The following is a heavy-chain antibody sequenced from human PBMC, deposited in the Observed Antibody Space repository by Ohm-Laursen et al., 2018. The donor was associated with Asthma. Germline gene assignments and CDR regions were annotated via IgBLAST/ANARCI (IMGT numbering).Heavy chain of an antibody. CDR3: ARKARQFSLFDY. V-gene: IGHV3-11*01. CDR1: GFTFSDYY. Sequence: RRLSGAASGFTFSDYYMSWIRQAPGKGLEWVSYISSSGSTIYYADSVKGRFTISRDNAKNSLYLQMNSLRAEDTAVYYCARKARQFSLFDYWGQGTLVTVSS. J-gene: IGHJ4*02. CDR2: ISSSGSTI.